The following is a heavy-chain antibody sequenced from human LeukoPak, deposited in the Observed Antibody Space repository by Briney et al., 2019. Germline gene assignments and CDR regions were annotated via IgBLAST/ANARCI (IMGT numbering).Heavy chain of an antibody. Sequence: PSETLSLTCTVSGGSISSGSYYWSWIRQPAGKGLEWIGRIYTSGSTNYNPSLKSRVTMSVDTSKNQFSLKLSSVTAADTAVYYCARGGQQLVHWGQGTLVTVSS. CDR1: GGSISSGSYY. V-gene: IGHV4-61*02. D-gene: IGHD6-13*01. CDR3: ARGGQQLVH. J-gene: IGHJ4*02. CDR2: IYTSGST.